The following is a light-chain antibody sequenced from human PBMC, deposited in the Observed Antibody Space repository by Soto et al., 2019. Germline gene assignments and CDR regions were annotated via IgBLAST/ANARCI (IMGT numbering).Light chain of an antibody. CDR3: HQYYSSIT. CDR2: ASS. V-gene: IGKV3-20*01. Sequence: EIVLTQSPGTLSLSPGEGATLSCRSSQDVDNNFLAWYPQRPGQAPRLLIYASSRRATGIPDRFSGSGSGTDFTITISRVGPEDIAVYFCHQYYSSITFGGGTKVEVK. J-gene: IGKJ4*01. CDR1: QDVDNNF.